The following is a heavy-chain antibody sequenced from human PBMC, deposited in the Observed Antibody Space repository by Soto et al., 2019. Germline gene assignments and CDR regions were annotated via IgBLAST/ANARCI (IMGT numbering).Heavy chain of an antibody. CDR2: MNPNSGNT. Sequence: ASVKVSCKASGYTFTSYDINWVRQATGQGLEWMGWMNPNSGNTGYAQKFQGRVTMTRNTSISTAYMELSSLRSEDTAVNYCERGRVVFYTGLQFRYYYYGMDVWGQGTTVTVSS. CDR3: ERGRVVFYTGLQFRYYYYGMDV. D-gene: IGHD3-16*01. CDR1: GYTFTSYD. J-gene: IGHJ6*02. V-gene: IGHV1-8*01.